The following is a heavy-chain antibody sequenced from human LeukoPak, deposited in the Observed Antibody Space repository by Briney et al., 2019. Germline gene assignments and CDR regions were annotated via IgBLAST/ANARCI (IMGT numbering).Heavy chain of an antibody. CDR1: GFTFSHDG. CDR3: AKDVDSRGYDY. Sequence: GWSLRLSCAASGFTFSHDGMHWVRQAPGKGLEWVAVIWNDGSYKYYADSVKGRFTISKDNSKNTLYLQMDSLRAEDTAVYYCAKDVDSRGYDYWGQGTLVTVSS. D-gene: IGHD3-22*01. V-gene: IGHV3-33*06. J-gene: IGHJ4*02. CDR2: IWNDGSYK.